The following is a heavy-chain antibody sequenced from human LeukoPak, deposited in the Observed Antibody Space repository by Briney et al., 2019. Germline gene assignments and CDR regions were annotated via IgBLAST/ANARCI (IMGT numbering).Heavy chain of an antibody. V-gene: IGHV4-39*01. J-gene: IGHJ6*02. CDR1: GGSISSSSYY. CDR2: IYYSGST. CDR3: ARPGYGDYYYGMDV. Sequence: SSETLSLTCTVSGGSISSSSYYWGWIRQPPGKGLEWIGSIYYSGSTYYNPSLKSRVTISVDTSKNQFSLKLSSVTAADTAVYYCARPGYGDYYYGMDVWGQGTTVTVSS. D-gene: IGHD5-18*01.